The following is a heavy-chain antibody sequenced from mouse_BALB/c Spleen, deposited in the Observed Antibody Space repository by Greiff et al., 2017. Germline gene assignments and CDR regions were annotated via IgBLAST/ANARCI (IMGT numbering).Heavy chain of an antibody. CDR3: ARAGTTGFDY. CDR1: GFTFSSFG. CDR2: ISSGSSTI. Sequence: EVKLVESGGGLVQPGGSRKLSCAASGFTFSSFGMHWVRQAPEKGLEWVAYISSGSSTIYYADTVKGRFTIYRDNPKNTLFLQMTSLRSEDTAMYYCARAGTTGFDYWGQGTTLTVSS. D-gene: IGHD2-13*01. J-gene: IGHJ2*01. V-gene: IGHV5-17*02.